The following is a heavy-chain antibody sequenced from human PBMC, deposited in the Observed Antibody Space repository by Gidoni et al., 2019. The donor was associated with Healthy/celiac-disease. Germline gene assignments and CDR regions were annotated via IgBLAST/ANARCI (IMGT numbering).Heavy chain of an antibody. Sequence: EVQLVESGGGLVQPGRSLRLSCAASGFTFDDYAMHWVRQAPGKGLEWVSGISWNSGSIGYADSVKGRFTISRDNAKNSLYLQMNSLRAEDTALYYCAKDIGGDCCDAFDIWGQGTMVTVSS. V-gene: IGHV3-9*01. CDR1: GFTFDDYA. D-gene: IGHD2-21*02. J-gene: IGHJ3*02. CDR3: AKDIGGDCCDAFDI. CDR2: ISWNSGSI.